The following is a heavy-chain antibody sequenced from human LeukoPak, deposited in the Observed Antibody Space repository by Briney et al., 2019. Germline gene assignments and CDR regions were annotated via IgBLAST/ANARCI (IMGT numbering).Heavy chain of an antibody. CDR2: ISGSGGST. CDR1: GFTFSSYA. Sequence: GGSLRLSCAASGFTFSSYAMSWVRQAPGKGLEWVSAISGSGGSTYYADSVKGRFTISRDNSKNTLYLQMNSLRAEDTAVYYCAKDLFSSAYCTNGVCFGYYFDYWGQGTLDTVSS. V-gene: IGHV3-23*01. CDR3: AKDLFSSAYCTNGVCFGYYFDY. J-gene: IGHJ4*02. D-gene: IGHD2-8*01.